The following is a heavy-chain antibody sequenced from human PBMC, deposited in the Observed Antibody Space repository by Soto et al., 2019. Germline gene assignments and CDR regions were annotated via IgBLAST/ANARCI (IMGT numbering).Heavy chain of an antibody. D-gene: IGHD2-15*01. CDR3: AVVYCSGCCCDYYSYYGMDV. CDR2: IIPIFGTT. V-gene: IGHV1-69*06. J-gene: IGHJ6*02. CDR1: GGTFTSYA. Sequence: QVQLVQSGAEVKKPGASVKVSCKASGGTFTSYAISWVRQAPGQGLEWMGGIIPIFGTTKYAQKFQGRVTITPDKSTSTVYMELSSLRAEDTAVCYCAVVYCSGCCCDYYSYYGMDVWGQGTTVTVSS.